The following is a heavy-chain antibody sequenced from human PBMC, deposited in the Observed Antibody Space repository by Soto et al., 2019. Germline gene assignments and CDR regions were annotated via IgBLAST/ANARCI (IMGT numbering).Heavy chain of an antibody. CDR1: GFTVVDTY. J-gene: IGHJ4*02. D-gene: IGHD3-16*01. V-gene: IGHV3-66*01. CDR3: ASSRGTYNDF. CDR2: FYSGDST. Sequence: GGSLRLSCGASGFTVVDTYVGWVRQAPGRGLEWVSLFYSGDSTYYADSVKGRFTISRDNSRATLYLQMNSLRAEDTAIYYCASSRGTYNDFWGQGTLVTVSS.